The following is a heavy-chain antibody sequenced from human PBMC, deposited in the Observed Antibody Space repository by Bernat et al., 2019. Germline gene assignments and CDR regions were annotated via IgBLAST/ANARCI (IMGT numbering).Heavy chain of an antibody. Sequence: QVQLQESGPGLVKPSETLSLTYTVSGGAISSYYWSWIRQPPGKGLEWIGYIYYSGRTNYNPSLKSRVTISVDTSKNQFCLKLSSVTAADTAVYYCARVSVATITNWFDPWGQGTLVTVSS. D-gene: IGHD5-12*01. J-gene: IGHJ5*02. CDR3: ARVSVATITNWFDP. V-gene: IGHV4-59*01. CDR1: GGAISSYY. CDR2: IYYSGRT.